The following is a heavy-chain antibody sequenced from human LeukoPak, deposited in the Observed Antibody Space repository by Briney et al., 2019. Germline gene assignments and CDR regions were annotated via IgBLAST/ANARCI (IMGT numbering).Heavy chain of an antibody. CDR3: ARELAASGPSDGMDV. CDR2: ISSSGSTI. D-gene: IGHD1-1*01. V-gene: IGHV3-48*03. CDR1: GFTFSSYE. Sequence: GGSLRLSCAASGFTFSSYEMNWVRQAPGKGLEWVSYISSSGSTIYYADSVKGRFTISRDNAKNSLYLQMNSLRAVDTAVYYCARELAASGPSDGMDVWGQGTTVTVSS. J-gene: IGHJ6*02.